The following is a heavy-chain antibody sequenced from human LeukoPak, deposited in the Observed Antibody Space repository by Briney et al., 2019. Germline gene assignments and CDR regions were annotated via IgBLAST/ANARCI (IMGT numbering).Heavy chain of an antibody. V-gene: IGHV3-21*01. CDR1: GFAFSSYT. CDR2: ISCSTNYI. D-gene: IGHD3-10*01. J-gene: IGHJ4*02. Sequence: PGGSLRLSCAASGFAFSSYTMNWVRQAPGKGLEWVSSISCSTNYIYFADSVKGRFTISRDNAKNSLYLQMNSLRAEDTAVYYCARTYYYGSGSNDYWGQGTLVTVSS. CDR3: ARTYYYGSGSNDY.